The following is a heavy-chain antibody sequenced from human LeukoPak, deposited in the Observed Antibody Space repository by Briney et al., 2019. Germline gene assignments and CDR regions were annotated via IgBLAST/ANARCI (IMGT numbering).Heavy chain of an antibody. Sequence: GGSLRLSCAASGFTVSSNYMSWVRQAPGKGLEWVSVIYRGGSTYYADSVKGRFTVSRDNSKNILYLQMNSLRAEDTAVYYCARSQDGSGSYFYYFYIDVWGKGTTVSISS. CDR1: GFTVSSNY. V-gene: IGHV3-66*01. J-gene: IGHJ6*03. CDR3: ARSQDGSGSYFYYFYIDV. CDR2: IYRGGST. D-gene: IGHD3-10*01.